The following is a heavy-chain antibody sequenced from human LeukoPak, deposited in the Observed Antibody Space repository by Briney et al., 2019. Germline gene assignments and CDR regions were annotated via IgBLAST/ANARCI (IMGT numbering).Heavy chain of an antibody. Sequence: SETLSLTCAVYGGSFRGYYWSWIRQPPGKGLEWIGEINHSGTTNYNPSLKSRVAMSVDTSKNQFSLKLNSVTAADTAVYYCARGGATVLAFDVWGQGTVVTVSS. CDR3: ARGGATVLAFDV. CDR2: INHSGTT. J-gene: IGHJ3*01. D-gene: IGHD4-11*01. CDR1: GGSFRGYY. V-gene: IGHV4-34*01.